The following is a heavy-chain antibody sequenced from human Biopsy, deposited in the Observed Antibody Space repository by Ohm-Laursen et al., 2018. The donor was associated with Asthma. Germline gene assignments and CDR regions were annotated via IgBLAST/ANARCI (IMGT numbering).Heavy chain of an antibody. Sequence: TLSLTCTVSGVSIRSYYWTWIRQPPGKGLEWIGNIHYSGSTYSNPSLKSRVAISVDTSKKQISLRLSSVIAADTAVYYCAGFCSGGNCPDHWGQGTLVTVSA. CDR3: AGFCSGGNCPDH. D-gene: IGHD2-15*01. CDR1: GVSIRSYY. V-gene: IGHV4-59*01. CDR2: IHYSGST. J-gene: IGHJ4*02.